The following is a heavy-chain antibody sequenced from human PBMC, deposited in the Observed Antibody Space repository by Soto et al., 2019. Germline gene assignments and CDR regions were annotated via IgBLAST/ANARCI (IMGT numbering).Heavy chain of an antibody. CDR2: IYYSGST. CDR3: ARDQYGDYHYYYGMDV. CDR1: GGSISSGGYY. J-gene: IGHJ6*02. D-gene: IGHD4-17*01. V-gene: IGHV4-31*03. Sequence: QVQLQESGPGLVKPSQTLSLTCTVSGGSISSGGYYWSWIRQHPGKGLEWIGYIYYSGSTYYNPSLKSRVTISVDTSKNQFSLKLSSVTAADTAVYYCARDQYGDYHYYYGMDVWGQGTTVTVSS.